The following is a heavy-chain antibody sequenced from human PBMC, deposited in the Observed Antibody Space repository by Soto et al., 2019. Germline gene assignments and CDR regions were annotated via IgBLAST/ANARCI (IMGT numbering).Heavy chain of an antibody. J-gene: IGHJ3*02. V-gene: IGHV1-18*01. CDR3: ASDLLITIFGVVISSDAFDI. CDR1: GYTFTSYG. D-gene: IGHD3-3*01. Sequence: VASVKVSCKASGYTFTSYGISWVRQAPGQGLEWMGWISAYNGNTNYAQKLQGRVTMTTDTSTNTAYMELRSLRSDDTAVYYCASDLLITIFGVVISSDAFDIWGQGTMVTVSS. CDR2: ISAYNGNT.